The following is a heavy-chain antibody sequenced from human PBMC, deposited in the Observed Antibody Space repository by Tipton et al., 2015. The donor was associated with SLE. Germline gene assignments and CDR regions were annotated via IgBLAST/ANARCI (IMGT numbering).Heavy chain of an antibody. CDR1: GFTFSSSW. CDR2: INSDGSSP. Sequence: GSLRLSCAASGFTFSSSWMHWVRQAPGKGLVWVSRINSDGSSPTYADSVKGRFTISRDNAKNSLYLQMNSLKAEDTAVYYCARAPHRNPDYWGQGTLVTVSS. CDR3: ARAPHRNPDY. V-gene: IGHV3-74*01. J-gene: IGHJ4*02.